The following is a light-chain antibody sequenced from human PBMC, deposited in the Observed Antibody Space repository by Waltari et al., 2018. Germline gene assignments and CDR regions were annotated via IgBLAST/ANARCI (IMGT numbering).Light chain of an antibody. CDR2: MNK. Sequence: QSVLTQPPSASGTPGQEVTISCSGSSSDIGRNTVNWHQHLPGTAPTLLIYMNKRRPAGVPDRFSGSKSGTSASLTITGLQSEDEADYYCAAWDDTLRHYVFGSGTKVTVL. J-gene: IGLJ1*01. CDR3: AAWDDTLRHYV. V-gene: IGLV1-44*01. CDR1: SSDIGRNT.